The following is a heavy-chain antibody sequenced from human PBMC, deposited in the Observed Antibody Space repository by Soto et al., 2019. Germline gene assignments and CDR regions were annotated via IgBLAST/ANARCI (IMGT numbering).Heavy chain of an antibody. J-gene: IGHJ6*02. Sequence: PGGSLRLSCAASGFTFSSYGMNWVRQAPGKGLEWVAVISYDGSNKYYADSVKGRFTISRDNSKNTLYLQMNNLRVEDTAVYYCAKDQRYWQPRPGYYGMDVWGQGTTVTVSS. CDR1: GFTFSSYG. V-gene: IGHV3-30*18. CDR3: AKDQRYWQPRPGYYGMDV. CDR2: ISYDGSNK. D-gene: IGHD2-8*02.